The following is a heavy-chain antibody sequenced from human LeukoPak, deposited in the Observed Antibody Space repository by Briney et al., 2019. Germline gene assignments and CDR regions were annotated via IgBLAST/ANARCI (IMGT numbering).Heavy chain of an antibody. J-gene: IGHJ6*02. CDR2: IKQDGSET. D-gene: IGHD4-17*01. CDR1: GFTFSNYW. V-gene: IGHV3-7*01. Sequence: GGSLRLSCAASGFTFSNYWMSWVRQAPGKGLEWVANIKQDGSETYYVDSVKGRFTISRDNAKNSLFLQMNSLRAEDTAVYYCARDYGDNVGYYYYGMDVWGQGTTVTVSS. CDR3: ARDYGDNVGYYYYGMDV.